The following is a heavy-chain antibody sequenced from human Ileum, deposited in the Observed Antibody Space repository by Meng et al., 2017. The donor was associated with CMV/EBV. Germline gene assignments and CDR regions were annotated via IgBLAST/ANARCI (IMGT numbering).Heavy chain of an antibody. J-gene: IGHJ4*02. CDR1: DSMSSMNDY. D-gene: IGHD3-10*01. CDR2: IYYSGST. Sequence: DSMSSMNDYWGWSRQPQGKGLESIGIIYYSGSTYYNPSLKSRVTISVDTSKSQFSLRLSSVTAADTAVYYCARLNWFGDRYFDYWGQGTLVTVSS. V-gene: IGHV4-39*01. CDR3: ARLNWFGDRYFDY.